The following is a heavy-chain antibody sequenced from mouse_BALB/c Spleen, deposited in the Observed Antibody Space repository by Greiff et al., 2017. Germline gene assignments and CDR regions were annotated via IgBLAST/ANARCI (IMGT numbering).Heavy chain of an antibody. D-gene: IGHD1-1*01. CDR1: GYTFTSYW. Sequence: VQLVESGAELAKPGASVKMSCKASGYTFTSYWMHWVKQRPGQGLEWIGYINPSTGYTEYNQKFKDKATLTADKSSSTAYMQLSSLTSEDSAVYYCARSGSSHYFDYWGQGTTLTVSS. J-gene: IGHJ2*01. CDR3: ARSGSSHYFDY. V-gene: IGHV1-7*01. CDR2: INPSTGYT.